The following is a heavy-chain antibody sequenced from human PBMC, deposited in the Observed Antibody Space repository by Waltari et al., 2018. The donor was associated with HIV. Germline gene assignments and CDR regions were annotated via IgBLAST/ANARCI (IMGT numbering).Heavy chain of an antibody. V-gene: IGHV3-7*01. Sequence: EVQVVESGGGLVQPGGSLSLSCAGSGHPPCTYWMSWVRQAAGKGLEWVANIKPDGSEKFYVDSVKGRFTISRDNAKNALYLQMNSLRADDTAVYYCARDRRCSGGSCYYFDYWGQGTQVAVSS. D-gene: IGHD2-15*01. CDR3: ARDRRCSGGSCYYFDY. CDR1: GHPPCTYW. J-gene: IGHJ4*02. CDR2: IKPDGSEK.